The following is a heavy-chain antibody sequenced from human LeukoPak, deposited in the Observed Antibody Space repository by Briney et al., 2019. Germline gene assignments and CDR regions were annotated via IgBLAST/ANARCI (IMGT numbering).Heavy chain of an antibody. D-gene: IGHD6-19*01. Sequence: GGSLRLSCAASGFTYHDHGMDWVRQAPGKGLEWVAVIAADGGVKQYADFVKGRFSLSRDNSKNTLFLQMNGLTVEDTAVYYCAREATWGQWYFDLWGQGAPVTVSS. CDR2: IAADGGVK. CDR1: GFTYHDHG. CDR3: AREATWGQWYFDL. J-gene: IGHJ4*02. V-gene: IGHV3-30*03.